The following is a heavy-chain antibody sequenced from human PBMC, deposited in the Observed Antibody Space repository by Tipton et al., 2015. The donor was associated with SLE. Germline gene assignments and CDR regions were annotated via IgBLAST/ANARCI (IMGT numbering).Heavy chain of an antibody. CDR3: ARRADSEQQLVYYFDY. Sequence: QLEQSGAEVKKPGESLKISCKGSGYSFTSYWIGWVRQMPGKGLEWMGIIYPGDSDPRYSPSFQGPVTISADKSISTAYLQWSSLKASDIAMYYWARRADSEQQLVYYFDYWGQGTLVTVSS. V-gene: IGHV5-51*03. J-gene: IGHJ4*02. D-gene: IGHD6-13*01. CDR2: IYPGDSDP. CDR1: GYSFTSYW.